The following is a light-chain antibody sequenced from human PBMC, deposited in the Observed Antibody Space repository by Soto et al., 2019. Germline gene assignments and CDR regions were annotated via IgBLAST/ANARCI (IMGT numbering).Light chain of an antibody. CDR3: QQRSNWRGIT. Sequence: EIVLTQSPGTLSLSPGERATLSCRASQSVSSTYLAWYQQKPGQAPRLLIYGASSRATGIPDRFSGGGSGTDFTLTISRLEPEDFAVYYCQQRSNWRGITFGQGTRLEIK. CDR2: GAS. V-gene: IGKV3D-20*02. CDR1: QSVSSTY. J-gene: IGKJ5*01.